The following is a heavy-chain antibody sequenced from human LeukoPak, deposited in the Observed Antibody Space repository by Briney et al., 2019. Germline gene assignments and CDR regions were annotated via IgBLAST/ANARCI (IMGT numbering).Heavy chain of an antibody. CDR1: GFTFSLYW. V-gene: IGHV3-7*02. CDR3: ARAGCSGGSCYPYYYYGMDV. D-gene: IGHD2-15*01. Sequence: PGGSLRLSCAASGFTFSLYWMSWVHQAPGKGLEWVANIKQDGSDNYYVDSVKGRFTISRDNSKNTLYLQMNSLRAEDTAVYYCARAGCSGGSCYPYYYYGMDVWGQGTTVTVSS. CDR2: IKQDGSDN. J-gene: IGHJ6*02.